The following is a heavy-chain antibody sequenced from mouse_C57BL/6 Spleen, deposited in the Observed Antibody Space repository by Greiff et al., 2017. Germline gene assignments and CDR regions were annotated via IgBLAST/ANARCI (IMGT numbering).Heavy chain of an antibody. CDR1: GYTFTSYW. D-gene: IGHD2-5*01. CDR3: ARDYYSNYYYAMDY. V-gene: IGHV1-64*01. J-gene: IGHJ4*01. Sequence: QVQLKQPGAELVKPGASVKLSCKASGYTFTSYWMHWVKQRPGQGLEWIGMIHPNSGSTNYNEKFKSKATLTVDKSSSTAYMQLSSLTSEDSAVXYCARDYYSNYYYAMDYWGQGTSVTVSS. CDR2: IHPNSGST.